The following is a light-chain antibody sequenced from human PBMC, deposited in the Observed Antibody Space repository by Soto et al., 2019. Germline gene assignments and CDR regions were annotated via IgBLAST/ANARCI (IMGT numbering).Light chain of an antibody. CDR1: QSVSSN. Sequence: EIVMTPSPATLSVSPGERATLSCRASQSVSSNLAWYQQKPGQAPRLLIYGASTRATGIPARFSGSGSGTEFTLTISSLQSEDVAVYYCQQDNNWPPGTFGQGTKVEIK. J-gene: IGKJ1*01. V-gene: IGKV3-15*01. CDR2: GAS. CDR3: QQDNNWPPGT.